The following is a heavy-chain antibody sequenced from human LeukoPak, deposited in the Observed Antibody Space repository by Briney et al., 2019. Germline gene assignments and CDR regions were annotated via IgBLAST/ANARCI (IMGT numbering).Heavy chain of an antibody. CDR1: GFTFSSYE. D-gene: IGHD3-22*01. V-gene: IGHV3-23*01. J-gene: IGHJ4*02. Sequence: GGSLRLSCAASGFTFSSYEMNWVRQAPGKGLEWVSTITGSGGNTDYADSVKGRFTISRDNSKNTLYLQMHSLRAEDTAVYYCAVDWYDSSGYGTFDYWGQGTLVTVSS. CDR3: AVDWYDSSGYGTFDY. CDR2: ITGSGGNT.